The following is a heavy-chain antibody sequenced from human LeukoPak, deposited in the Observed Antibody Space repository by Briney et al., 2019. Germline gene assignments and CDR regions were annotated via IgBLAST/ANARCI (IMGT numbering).Heavy chain of an antibody. D-gene: IGHD2/OR15-2a*01. CDR1: GFSFDNYA. Sequence: QAGGSLRLSCAASGFSFDNYAMSWVRQTPGKGLEWVSAIGGSGSDTSYTDSVKGRFTISRDNAKNSVYLQMSSLRAEDTALYYCTRFDPYSETTTYFDDAFDLWGQGTMVTVSS. V-gene: IGHV3-23*01. J-gene: IGHJ3*01. CDR3: TRFDPYSETTTYFDDAFDL. CDR2: IGGSGSDT.